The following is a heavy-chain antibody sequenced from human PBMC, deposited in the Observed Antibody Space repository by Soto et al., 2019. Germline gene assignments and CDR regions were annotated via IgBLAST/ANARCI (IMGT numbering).Heavy chain of an antibody. J-gene: IGHJ3*02. V-gene: IGHV3-23*01. CDR3: AEICDSGEVDGAGAFDI. CDR1: GFTFSSYA. D-gene: IGHD3-10*01. CDR2: ISGSGGST. Sequence: GGSLRLSCAASGFTFSSYAMSWVRQAPGKGLEWVSAISGSGGSTYYADSVKGRFTISRDNSKNTLYLQMNSLRAEDTAGDEGAEICDSGEVDGAGAFDIWGQGTMVTVSS.